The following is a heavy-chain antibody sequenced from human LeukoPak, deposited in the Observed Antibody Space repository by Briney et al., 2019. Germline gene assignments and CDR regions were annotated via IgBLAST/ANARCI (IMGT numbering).Heavy chain of an antibody. J-gene: IGHJ6*03. Sequence: SETLSLACAVYGRSFSGYYWSWVRQPPGKGLEWMGEVNHSGRTSYNPSLKSRVTISADTSKNQFSLRMTSLTAADTAVYYCARGIRGVIITTNYYNMDVWGPGTTVTVSS. D-gene: IGHD3-10*01. CDR2: VNHSGRT. CDR3: ARGIRGVIITTNYYNMDV. CDR1: GRSFSGYY. V-gene: IGHV4-34*01.